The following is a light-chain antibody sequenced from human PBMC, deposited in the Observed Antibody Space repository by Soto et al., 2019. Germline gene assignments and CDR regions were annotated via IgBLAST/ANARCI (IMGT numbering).Light chain of an antibody. V-gene: IGLV1-51*01. CDR3: GSWDSSLSAYV. J-gene: IGLJ1*01. Sequence: QSVMTQPPSVSAAPGQKVTISCSGSSSNIGGNSVSWYQQLPGTAPKLLIYDDNKLPSGIPDRFSGSKSGTSATLGITGFQTGDEADYYCGSWDSSLSAYVFGTGTKLTFL. CDR1: SSNIGGNS. CDR2: DDN.